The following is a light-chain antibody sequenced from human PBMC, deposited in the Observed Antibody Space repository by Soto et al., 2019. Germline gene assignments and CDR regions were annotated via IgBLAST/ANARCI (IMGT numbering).Light chain of an antibody. J-gene: IGLJ3*02. Sequence: QSALTQPASVSGSPGQSITISCTGTSNDVGGYNYVSWYQQHPGKAPKLMISEVTDRPSGVSNRFSGSKSGNTASLTISGLQAEDEADYYCSSYTTSSVWMFGGGTKLTVL. V-gene: IGLV2-14*01. CDR3: SSYTTSSVWM. CDR1: SNDVGGYNY. CDR2: EVT.